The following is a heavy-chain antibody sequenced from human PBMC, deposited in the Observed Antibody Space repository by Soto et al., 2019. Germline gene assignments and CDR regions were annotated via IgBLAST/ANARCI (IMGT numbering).Heavy chain of an antibody. CDR2: IIPIFGTA. J-gene: IGHJ6*02. V-gene: IGHV1-69*13. CDR3: AVRINDFWSGYPYYYYGMDV. Sequence: SVKVSCKASGGTFSSYAISWVRQAPGQGLEWMGGIIPIFGTANYAQKFQGRVTITADESTSTAYMELSSLRSEDTAVYYCAVRINDFWSGYPYYYYGMDVWGQGTTVTVSS. D-gene: IGHD3-3*01. CDR1: GGTFSSYA.